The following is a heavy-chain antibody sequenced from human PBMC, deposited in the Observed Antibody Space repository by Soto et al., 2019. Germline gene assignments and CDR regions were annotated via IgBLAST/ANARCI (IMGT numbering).Heavy chain of an antibody. V-gene: IGHV3-23*01. CDR2: IRGSGCST. CDR1: GLTFSSYA. CDR3: AKEERARGGGYFDY. J-gene: IGHJ4*02. Sequence: EVQLLESGGGWVQPGGSMRLSCAASGLTFSSYAMSWGRQAPGKRLGGVSAIRGSGCSTYYSDTVKGRFTISRDNSKNTVYLQINSLRDEDTAVYYCAKEERARGGGYFDYWGQGTLVTVSS. D-gene: IGHD3-10*01.